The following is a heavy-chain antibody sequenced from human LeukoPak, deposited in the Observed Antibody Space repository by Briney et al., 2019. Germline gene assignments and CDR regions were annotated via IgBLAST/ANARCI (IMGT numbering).Heavy chain of an antibody. Sequence: GGSLRLSCAASGFTFSSYAMSWVRQAPGKGLEWVSVTSGSGGSTYYADSVKGRFTISGDNSKNTLYLQMNSLRAEDTAVYYCAKDHLASGDYYFDYWGQGTLVTVSS. CDR2: TSGSGGST. D-gene: IGHD4-17*01. J-gene: IGHJ4*02. CDR3: AKDHLASGDYYFDY. V-gene: IGHV3-23*01. CDR1: GFTFSSYA.